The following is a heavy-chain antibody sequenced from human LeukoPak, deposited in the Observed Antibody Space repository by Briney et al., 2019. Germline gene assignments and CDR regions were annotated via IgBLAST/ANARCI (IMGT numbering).Heavy chain of an antibody. V-gene: IGHV3-7*01. Sequence: PGGSLRLSCAASGFTFSNYWMSWVRQAPGKGLEWVANIKFDGSEKFYVDSVKGRFTISRDSAKNSLYLQMNNLRAEDTAVYYCAREGHFGGRLGDPFDIWGQGTMVTVSS. CDR2: IKFDGSEK. CDR1: GFTFSNYW. D-gene: IGHD5-12*01. CDR3: AREGHFGGRLGDPFDI. J-gene: IGHJ3*02.